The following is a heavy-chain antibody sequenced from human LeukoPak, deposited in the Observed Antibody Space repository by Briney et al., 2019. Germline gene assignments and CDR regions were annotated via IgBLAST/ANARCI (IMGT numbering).Heavy chain of an antibody. V-gene: IGHV4-38-2*02. CDR2: IYHSGST. CDR3: ARAPMYYYDGSGLDYYFDY. J-gene: IGHJ4*02. Sequence: SETLSLTCTVSGYSISSGYYWGWIRQPPGKGLEWIGSIYHSGSTYYNPSLKSRVTISVDTSKNQFSLKLSSVTAADTAVYYCARAPMYYYDGSGLDYYFDYWGQGTLVTVSS. D-gene: IGHD3-22*01. CDR1: GYSISSGYY.